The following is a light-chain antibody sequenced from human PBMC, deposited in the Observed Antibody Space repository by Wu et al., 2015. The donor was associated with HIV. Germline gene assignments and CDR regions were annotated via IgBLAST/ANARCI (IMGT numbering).Light chain of an antibody. CDR1: QDISDF. Sequence: DIQMTQSPSSPSASVGDRVTITCRASQDISDFLAWYQQKPGKVPKLLIYGASALQSGVPSRFSGGGSGTDFTLTVSSLQPEDVATYYCQNYNSALITFGQGTRLDIK. CDR3: QNYNSALIT. V-gene: IGKV1-27*01. CDR2: GAS. J-gene: IGKJ5*01.